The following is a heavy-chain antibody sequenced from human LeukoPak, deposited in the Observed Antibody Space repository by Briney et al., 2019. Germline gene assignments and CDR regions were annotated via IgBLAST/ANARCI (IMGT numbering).Heavy chain of an antibody. V-gene: IGHV1-2*02. CDR1: GYTFTGYY. D-gene: IGHD3-10*01. J-gene: IGHJ4*02. Sequence: ASVKVSCKASGYTFTGYYMHWVRQAPGQGLEWMGWLNPNSGGTNYAQKFQGRVTMTRDMSTSTVYMELSSLRSEDTAVYYCARAPSGSYKKTFDYWGQGTLVTVSS. CDR3: ARAPSGSYKKTFDY. CDR2: LNPNSGGT.